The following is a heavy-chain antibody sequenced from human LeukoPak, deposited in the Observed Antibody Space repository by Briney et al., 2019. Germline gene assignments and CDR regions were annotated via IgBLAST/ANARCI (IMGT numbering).Heavy chain of an antibody. CDR2: VNHSGST. CDR1: GGSFSGYY. CDR3: ARPLKDY. Sequence: SETLSLTCAVYGGSFSGYYWSWIRQPPGKGLEWIGEVNHSGSTNYNPSLKSRVTISVDTSKNQFSLKLSSVTAADTAVYYCARPLKDYWGQGTLVTVSS. J-gene: IGHJ4*02. V-gene: IGHV4-34*01.